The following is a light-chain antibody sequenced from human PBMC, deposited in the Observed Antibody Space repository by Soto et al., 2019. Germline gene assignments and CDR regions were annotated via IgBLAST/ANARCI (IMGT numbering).Light chain of an antibody. J-gene: IGKJ1*01. CDR1: QSISSW. Sequence: DIQMTQSPSTLSASVGDRVTITCRASQSISSWLAWYQQKPGKAPKLLINKVSRLESGVPSRFSGSGSGTEFTLTISSLQPDDFATYYCQHYNSYWTFGQGTKVEIK. V-gene: IGKV1-5*03. CDR2: KVS. CDR3: QHYNSYWT.